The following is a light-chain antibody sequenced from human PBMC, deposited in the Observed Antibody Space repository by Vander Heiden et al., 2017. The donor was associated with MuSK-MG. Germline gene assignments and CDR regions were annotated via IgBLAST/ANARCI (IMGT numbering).Light chain of an antibody. Sequence: DIQMTRSPVSLSASVGDRVTITCLASQDISKYLNWYKKKPVIARKLLIYDASNLETGVKSMFSGSEGGTDFAFTISSRQPVVIEAYYCQQDGKLPPGVTFGHGTKVDIK. CDR1: QDISKY. CDR3: QQDGKLPPGVT. J-gene: IGKJ3*01. CDR2: DAS. V-gene: IGKV1-33*01.